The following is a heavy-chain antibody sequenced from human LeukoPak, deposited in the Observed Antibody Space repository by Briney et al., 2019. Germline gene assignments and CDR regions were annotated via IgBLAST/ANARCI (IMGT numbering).Heavy chain of an antibody. V-gene: IGHV4-4*07. Sequence: SETLSLTCTVSGGSISSYYWSWIRQPAGKGLEWIGRIYTSGSTNYNPSLKSRVTMSVDTSKNQFSLKLSSVTAADTAVYYCARVSGELFSTRYYYYYMDVWGKGTTVTISS. J-gene: IGHJ6*03. D-gene: IGHD3-10*01. CDR2: IYTSGST. CDR3: ARVSGELFSTRYYYYYMDV. CDR1: GGSISSYY.